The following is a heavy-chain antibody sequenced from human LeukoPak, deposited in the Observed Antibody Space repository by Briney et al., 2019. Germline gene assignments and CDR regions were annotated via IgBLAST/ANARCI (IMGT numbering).Heavy chain of an antibody. D-gene: IGHD3-3*01. Sequence: GRSLRLSCAASGFSFSTYWMHWVRQAPGKGRVLNDRISTDGSSTNNVDFMKCRFIISRDNARNTLYVQMSSMGAEDAAVYYWARGESGYLRLWGQGTLVTVSS. CDR2: ISTDGSST. CDR1: GFSFSTYW. CDR3: ARGESGYLRL. J-gene: IGHJ4*02. V-gene: IGHV3-74*01.